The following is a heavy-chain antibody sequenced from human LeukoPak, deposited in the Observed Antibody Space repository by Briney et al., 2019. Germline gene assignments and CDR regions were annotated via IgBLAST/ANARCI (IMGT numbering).Heavy chain of an antibody. J-gene: IGHJ6*03. CDR1: GGTFNSYA. Sequence: ASVKVSCKASGGTFNSYAISWVRQAPGQGLEWMGGIMPLFGTANYAQEFQGRVTFTADESASTAYMEVSSLRSEDTAVYYCASGSLGDGYGVGDYYQYMDVWGKGTTVTVSS. V-gene: IGHV1-69*01. CDR3: ASGSLGDGYGVGDYYQYMDV. D-gene: IGHD5-24*01. CDR2: IMPLFGTA.